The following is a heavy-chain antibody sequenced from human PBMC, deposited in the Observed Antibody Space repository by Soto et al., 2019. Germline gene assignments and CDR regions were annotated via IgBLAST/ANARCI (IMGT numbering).Heavy chain of an antibody. J-gene: IGHJ5*02. CDR2: ISSSSSYI. Sequence: GGSLRLSCAASLFTFSIYSMNWVRQAPGKGLEWVSSISSSSSYIYYADSVKGRFTISRDNAKNSLYLQMNSLRAEDTAVYYCVRPDGIAAAGAWVGWFDPWGQGTLVTVSS. D-gene: IGHD6-13*01. CDR3: VRPDGIAAAGAWVGWFDP. V-gene: IGHV3-21*01. CDR1: LFTFSIYS.